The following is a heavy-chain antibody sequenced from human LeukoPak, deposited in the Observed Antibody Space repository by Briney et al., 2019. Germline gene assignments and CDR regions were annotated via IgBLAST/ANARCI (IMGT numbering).Heavy chain of an antibody. CDR1: GFTFSTYS. D-gene: IGHD3-16*01. CDR3: ARDLGSCFDY. V-gene: IGHV3-21*01. J-gene: IGHJ4*02. Sequence: GGSLRLSCAASGFTFSTYSMNWVRQAPGKGLEWVSSISSSSSRYIYYADSVKGRFTISRDNAKNSLCLQMSSLRAEDTAVYYCARDLGSCFDYWGQGTLVTVSS. CDR2: ISSSSSRYI.